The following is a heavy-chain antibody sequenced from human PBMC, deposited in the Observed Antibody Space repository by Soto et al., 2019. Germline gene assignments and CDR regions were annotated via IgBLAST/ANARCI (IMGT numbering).Heavy chain of an antibody. CDR1: GYTFTSYG. CDR2: ISAYNGNT. J-gene: IGHJ6*02. D-gene: IGHD3-10*01. V-gene: IGHV1-18*01. Sequence: ASVKVSCKASGYTFTSYGISWVRQAPGQGLEWMGWISAYNGNTNYAQKLQGRVTMTTDTSTSTAYMELRSPRSDDTAVYYCAREGFGELPPSYYYYGMDVWGQGTTVSVAS. CDR3: AREGFGELPPSYYYYGMDV.